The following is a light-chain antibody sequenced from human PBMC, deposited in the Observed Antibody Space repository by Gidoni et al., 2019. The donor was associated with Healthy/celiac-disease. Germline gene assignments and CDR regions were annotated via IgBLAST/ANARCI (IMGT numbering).Light chain of an antibody. CDR2: AAS. Sequence: DIQMTQSPSSLSASVGDRVTITCRASQSISSYLNWYQQKPGKAPKLLIYAASSLQSGVPSRCSGSGSGTDFTLTISSLQPEDFATYYCQQRRAFGQGTKVEIK. V-gene: IGKV1-39*01. J-gene: IGKJ1*01. CDR1: QSISSY. CDR3: QQRRA.